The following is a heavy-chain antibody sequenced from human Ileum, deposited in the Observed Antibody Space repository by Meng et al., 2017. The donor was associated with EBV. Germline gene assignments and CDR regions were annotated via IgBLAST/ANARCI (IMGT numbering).Heavy chain of an antibody. CDR2: MSDSGIT. V-gene: IGHV4-4*02. Sequence: PGWANPSVTLFLTCAVSGGSIRVLNWGSWVRQSPEKGLEWIGDMSDSGITHYNPSLKSRVTISADKSNNQFSLKLTSVTSADTAVYFCAKSGEKYFEYWGQGTLVTVSS. D-gene: IGHD6-25*01. J-gene: IGHJ4*02. CDR3: AKSGEKYFEY. CDR1: GGSIRVLNW.